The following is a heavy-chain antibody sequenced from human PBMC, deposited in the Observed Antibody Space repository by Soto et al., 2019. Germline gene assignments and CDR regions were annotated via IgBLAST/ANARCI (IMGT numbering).Heavy chain of an antibody. D-gene: IGHD3-10*01. V-gene: IGHV2-5*02. CDR3: ADLRHPYYYYGMDV. CDR1: GFSLSTSGVG. J-gene: IGHJ6*02. CDR2: IYWDDGK. Sequence: QITLKESGPTLVKPTQTLTLTCTFSGFSLSTSGVGVGWIRQPPGKALEWLALIYWDDGKRYSPSLKSRLTITKDTSKNQVVLTMTNMDPVDTATYYCADLRHPYYYYGMDVWGQGTTVTVSS.